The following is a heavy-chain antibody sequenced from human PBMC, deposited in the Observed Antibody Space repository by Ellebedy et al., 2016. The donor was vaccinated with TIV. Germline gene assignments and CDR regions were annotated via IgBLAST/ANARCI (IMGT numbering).Heavy chain of an antibody. J-gene: IGHJ3*02. Sequence: MPGGSLRLSCTVSGGSISSYYWSWIRQPPGKGLEWIGYIYYSGSTNYKPSLKSRVTISVDTSKNQFSLKLSSVTAADTAVYYCARDLGGASGYNAFDIWGQGKMVTVSS. CDR1: GGSISSYY. CDR3: ARDLGGASGYNAFDI. V-gene: IGHV4-59*01. CDR2: IYYSGST. D-gene: IGHD1-26*01.